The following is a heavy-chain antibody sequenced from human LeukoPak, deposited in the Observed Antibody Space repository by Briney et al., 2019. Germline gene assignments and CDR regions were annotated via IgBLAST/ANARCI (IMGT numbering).Heavy chain of an antibody. CDR2: ISSSGSTI. D-gene: IGHD3-3*01. V-gene: IGHV3-48*03. CDR3: AREGMIFGVFHYMDV. J-gene: IGHJ6*03. CDR1: GFTFSSYE. Sequence: GGSLRLSCAASGFTFSSYEMNWVRQAPGKGLEWVSYISSSGSTIYYADSVKGRFTISRDNAKNSLYLQMNSLRAEDTAVYYCAREGMIFGVFHYMDVWGKGTTVSVSS.